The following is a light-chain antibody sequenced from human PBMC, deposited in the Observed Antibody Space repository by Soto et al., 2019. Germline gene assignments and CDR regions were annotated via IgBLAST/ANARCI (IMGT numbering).Light chain of an antibody. J-gene: IGLJ1*01. V-gene: IGLV1-44*01. CDR1: SSDIGSNT. CDR3: AAWDDSLNVPVYV. CDR2: SNN. Sequence: QSVLTQPHSASGTPGQRVTISCSGSSSDIGSNTVNWYQQLPGTAPKLLIYSNNQRPSGVPDQFSGSKSGTSASLAISGLQSEDEADFYCAAWDDSLNVPVYVFGTGTKVTVL.